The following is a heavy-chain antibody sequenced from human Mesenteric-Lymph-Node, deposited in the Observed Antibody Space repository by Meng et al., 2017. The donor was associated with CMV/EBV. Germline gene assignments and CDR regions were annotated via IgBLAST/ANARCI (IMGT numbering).Heavy chain of an antibody. Sequence: GGSLRLSCVASGFTFNTAWMNWVRRAPGKGPEWVGRVKSQNDGGTVDYATVVKGRFTISRDNAKNSLYLQMNSLRAEDTAVYYCARDDYGGLYFDYWGQGTLVTVSS. V-gene: IGHV3-15*01. CDR3: ARDDYGGLYFDY. D-gene: IGHD4-23*01. J-gene: IGHJ4*02. CDR1: GFTFNTAW. CDR2: VKSQNDGGTV.